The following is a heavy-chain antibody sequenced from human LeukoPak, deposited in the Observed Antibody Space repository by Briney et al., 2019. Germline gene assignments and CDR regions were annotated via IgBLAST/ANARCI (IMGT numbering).Heavy chain of an antibody. CDR2: INHSGST. J-gene: IGHJ4*02. CDR1: RGSFSGYY. Sequence: SETLSLTCAVYRGSFSGYYWSWIRQPPGKGLEWIGEINHSGSTNHNPSLKSRVTISVDTSKNQFSLKLSSVTAADTAVYYCARGLSRTPPGGYWGQGTLVTVSS. CDR3: ARGLSRTPPGGY. V-gene: IGHV4-34*01. D-gene: IGHD2-2*01.